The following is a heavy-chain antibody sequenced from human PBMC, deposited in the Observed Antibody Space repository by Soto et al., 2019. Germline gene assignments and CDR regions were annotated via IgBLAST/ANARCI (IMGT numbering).Heavy chain of an antibody. CDR3: AKECKENDFRQTDYYYGMDV. D-gene: IGHD3-3*01. CDR2: ISYDGSNK. Sequence: GGSLRLSCAASGFTFSSYGMHWVRQAPGKGLEWVAVISYDGSNKYYADSVKGRFTISRDNSKNTLYLQMNSLGAEDTAVYYCAKECKENDFRQTDYYYGMDVWGQGTTVTV. CDR1: GFTFSSYG. J-gene: IGHJ6*02. V-gene: IGHV3-30*18.